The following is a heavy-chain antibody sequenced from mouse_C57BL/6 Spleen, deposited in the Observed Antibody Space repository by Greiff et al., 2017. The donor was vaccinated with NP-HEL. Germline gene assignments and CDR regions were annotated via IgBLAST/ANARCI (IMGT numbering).Heavy chain of an antibody. CDR2: ISSGSSTI. V-gene: IGHV5-17*01. J-gene: IGHJ2*01. CDR1: GFTFSDYG. D-gene: IGHD6-1*01. CDR3: ANSPYFDY. Sequence: EVMLVESGGGLVKPGGSLKLSCAASGFTFSDYGMHWVRQAPEKGLEWVAYISSGSSTIYYADTVKGRFTISRDNAKNTLFLQMTSLGSEDTAMYYCANSPYFDYWGQGTTLTVSS.